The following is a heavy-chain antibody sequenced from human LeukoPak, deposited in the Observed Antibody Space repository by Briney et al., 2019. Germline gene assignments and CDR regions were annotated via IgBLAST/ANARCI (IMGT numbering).Heavy chain of an antibody. D-gene: IGHD6-13*01. Sequence: ASVKVSCKASGYTFTGYYMHWVRQAPGQGLEWMGWMNPNSGNTGYAQKFQGRVTITRNTSISTAYMELSSLRSDDTAVYYCARDKGAARFDYWGQGTLVTVSS. CDR2: MNPNSGNT. V-gene: IGHV1-8*03. CDR3: ARDKGAARFDY. CDR1: GYTFTGYY. J-gene: IGHJ4*02.